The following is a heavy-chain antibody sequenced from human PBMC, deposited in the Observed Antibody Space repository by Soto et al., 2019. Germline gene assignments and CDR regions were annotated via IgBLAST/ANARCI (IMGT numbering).Heavy chain of an antibody. CDR1: GGTFSSYA. D-gene: IGHD3-3*01. Sequence: QVQLVQSGAEVKKPGSSVKVSCKASGGTFSSYAISWVRQAPGQGLEWMGGIIPIFGTANYAQKFQGRVTITADESTSTAYMELSSLRSEDTAVYYCARRGSTIFGVVIIPTYYYYYAMDVWGQGTTVTVSS. J-gene: IGHJ6*02. CDR2: IIPIFGTA. CDR3: ARRGSTIFGVVIIPTYYYYYAMDV. V-gene: IGHV1-69*12.